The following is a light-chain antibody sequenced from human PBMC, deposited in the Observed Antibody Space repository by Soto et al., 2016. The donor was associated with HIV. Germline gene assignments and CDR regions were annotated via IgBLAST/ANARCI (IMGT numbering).Light chain of an antibody. J-gene: IGLJ2*01. CDR3: QVWDSTSGHSVV. CDR2: DDS. Sequence: SYELTQPPSVSVAPGKTASITCGGNNIGSKSVHWYRQRPGQAPVLVVHDDSDRPSGIPERLSGSNSGNTATLTISRVEVGDEADYYCQVWDSTSGHSVVIGGGTKLTVL. CDR1: NIGSKS. V-gene: IGLV3-21*03.